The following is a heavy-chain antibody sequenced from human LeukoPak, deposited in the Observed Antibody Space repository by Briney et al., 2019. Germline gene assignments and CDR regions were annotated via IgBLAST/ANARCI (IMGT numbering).Heavy chain of an antibody. J-gene: IGHJ4*02. CDR2: INPNSGGT. CDR3: ARSKRYCTNGVCGYFDY. Sequence: ASVRVSSTASGYTFTVYYMHWVRQAPGQGRGWMGWINPNSGGTNYAQKFQGRVTITRGTSISTAYMELSRLRSDDTAVYYCARSKRYCTNGVCGYFDYWGQGTLVTVSS. V-gene: IGHV1-2*02. D-gene: IGHD2-8*01. CDR1: GYTFTVYY.